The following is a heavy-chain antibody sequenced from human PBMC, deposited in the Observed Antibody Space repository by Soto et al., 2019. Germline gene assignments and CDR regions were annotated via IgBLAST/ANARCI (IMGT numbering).Heavy chain of an antibody. CDR2: INHSGST. J-gene: IGHJ4*02. Sequence: QVQLQQWGAGLLKPSETLSLTCAVYGGSFSGYYWSWIRQPPGKGLEWIGEINHSGSTNYNPSLQSRVTISVDTSKNQFSLKLSSVTAADTAVYYCARDRGGSYRGPKYYFDYWGQGTLVTVSS. CDR3: ARDRGGSYRGPKYYFDY. D-gene: IGHD1-26*01. CDR1: GGSFSGYY. V-gene: IGHV4-34*01.